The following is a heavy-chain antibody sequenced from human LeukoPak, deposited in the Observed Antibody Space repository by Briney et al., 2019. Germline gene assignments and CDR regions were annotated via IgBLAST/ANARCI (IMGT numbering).Heavy chain of an antibody. V-gene: IGHV3-7*01. D-gene: IGHD6-13*01. J-gene: IGHJ6*03. CDR2: VRQDGSET. CDR1: GFTLSDSW. CDR3: ARVAAAGTGIFVNFYYSMDI. Sequence: GGSLRLSCVVSGFTLSDSWINWIRHAPGKGLEWVAGVRQDGSETLFLDSVKGRFSISRASPKNSMHLQMNSLRVEDTAVYYCARVAAAGTGIFVNFYYSMDIWGKGTTVTISS.